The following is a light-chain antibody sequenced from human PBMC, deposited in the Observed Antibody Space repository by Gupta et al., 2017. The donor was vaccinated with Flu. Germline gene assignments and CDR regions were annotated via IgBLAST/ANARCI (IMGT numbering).Light chain of an antibody. V-gene: IGKV3-15*01. CDR3: QQYHNWPRT. CDR2: GAS. CDR1: QSRSNN. J-gene: IGKJ1*01. Sequence: GERAALSCRASQSRSNNLVWYQQKPGQAPRCLIYGASTRATGIPARFSGSGSGTEFTLTITNLQSEDFAVYYCQQYHNWPRTFGQGTRVEI.